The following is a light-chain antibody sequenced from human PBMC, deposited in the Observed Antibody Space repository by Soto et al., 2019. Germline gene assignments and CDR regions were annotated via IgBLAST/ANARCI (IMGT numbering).Light chain of an antibody. J-gene: IGKJ2*01. CDR2: GAS. CDR1: QSVRSN. CDR3: QQYNNWPPYT. V-gene: IGKV3-15*01. Sequence: EIVMTQSPVTLSVSPGERATLSCRASQSVRSNLAWYQKKPGQAPRLLIYGASTRATGIPARFSGSGSGTEFTLTISSLQSEDFAVYYCQQYNNWPPYTFGQGTKLEIK.